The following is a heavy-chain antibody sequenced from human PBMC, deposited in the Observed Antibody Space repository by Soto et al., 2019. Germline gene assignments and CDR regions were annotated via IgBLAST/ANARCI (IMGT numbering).Heavy chain of an antibody. V-gene: IGHV4-39*01. CDR3: ERHVEIIGGSPGAVDN. CDR1: RNSINNDYCL. CDR2: IYYNGNT. Sequence: YDTLSLTSTFNRNSINNDYCLWGWIRKPPGKGLEWIGSIYYNGNTYYNPSLKSRITMFVETSRNQFSMKLSYVNETDTDVFYGERHVEIIGGSPGAVDNWGQGTMV. J-gene: IGHJ3*02. D-gene: IGHD3-10*01.